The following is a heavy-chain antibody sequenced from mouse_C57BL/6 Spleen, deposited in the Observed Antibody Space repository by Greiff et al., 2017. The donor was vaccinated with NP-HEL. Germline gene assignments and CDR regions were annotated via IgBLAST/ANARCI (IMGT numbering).Heavy chain of an antibody. CDR1: GYTFTSYW. CDR3: ARHEEAYGYDDYYAMGY. CDR2: IDPNRGGT. J-gene: IGHJ4*01. D-gene: IGHD2-2*01. Sequence: QVQLQQPGAELVKPGASVKLSCKASGYTFTSYWMHWVKQRPGRGLEWIGRIDPNRGGTTYNEKFKSKATLTVDQPSRTAYMQLSSLTSEDSAVYFCARHEEAYGYDDYYAMGYWGQGTSVTVSS. V-gene: IGHV1-62-3*01.